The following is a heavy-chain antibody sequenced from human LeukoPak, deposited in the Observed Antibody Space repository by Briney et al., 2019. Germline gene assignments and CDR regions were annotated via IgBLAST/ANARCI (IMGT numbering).Heavy chain of an antibody. V-gene: IGHV3-7*03. D-gene: IGHD6-19*01. CDR1: GFAFSSYW. Sequence: GGSLRLSCAASGFAFSSYWMSWVRQAPGKGPEWVANIKQDGSEKYYVDSVKGRFTISRDNAKNSLDLQMNSLRAEDTAVYYCARDSSGWYASYYFNYWGQGTLVTVSS. J-gene: IGHJ4*02. CDR2: IKQDGSEK. CDR3: ARDSSGWYASYYFNY.